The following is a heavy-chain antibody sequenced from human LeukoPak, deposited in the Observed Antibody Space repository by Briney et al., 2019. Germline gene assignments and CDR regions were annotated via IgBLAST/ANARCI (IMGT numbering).Heavy chain of an antibody. CDR1: GGSISSGGYY. V-gene: IGHV4-31*03. CDR3: ARGYSGSYHRY. CDR2: IYYSGST. D-gene: IGHD1-26*01. J-gene: IGHJ4*02. Sequence: SETLSLTCTVSGGSISSGGYYWSWIRQHPGKGLEWIGYIYYSGSTYYNPSLKSRVTISVDTSKNQFSLELSSVTAADTAVYYCARGYSGSYHRYWGQGTLVTVSS.